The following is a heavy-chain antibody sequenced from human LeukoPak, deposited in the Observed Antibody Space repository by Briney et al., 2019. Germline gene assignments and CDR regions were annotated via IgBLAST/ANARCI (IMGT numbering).Heavy chain of an antibody. D-gene: IGHD2-15*01. CDR1: GFTVSSSY. CDR2: IYSGGST. V-gene: IGHV3-53*01. Sequence: GGSLRLSCAASGFTVSSSYMNWVRQAPGKGLEWVSVIYSGGSTYYADSVQGRFTISRDNSKSTLCLQMNSLRAEDTAVYYCAKQLGYCSDGSCYFPYWGQGTLVTVSS. J-gene: IGHJ4*02. CDR3: AKQLGYCSDGSCYFPY.